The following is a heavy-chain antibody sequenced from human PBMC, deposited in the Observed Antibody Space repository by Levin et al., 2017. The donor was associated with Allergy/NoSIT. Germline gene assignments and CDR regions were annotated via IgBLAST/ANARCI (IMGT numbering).Heavy chain of an antibody. CDR3: AKDRDRYGWDFDS. D-gene: IGHD5-18*01. CDR2: VGNGGGNT. CDR1: GFIFSNYA. V-gene: IGHV3-23*01. J-gene: IGHJ4*02. Sequence: PGGSLRLSCGASGFIFSNYAMNWVRQAPGKGLEWVSSVGNGGGNTYYADSVKGRFTISRDNSKDTLYLQMNSLRAEDTALYYCAKDRDRYGWDFDSWGQGTLVTVSS.